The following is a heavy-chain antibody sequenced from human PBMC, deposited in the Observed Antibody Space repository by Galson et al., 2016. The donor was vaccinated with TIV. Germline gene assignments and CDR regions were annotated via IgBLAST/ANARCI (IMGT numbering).Heavy chain of an antibody. D-gene: IGHD1-1*01. CDR1: GGSLTPYY. V-gene: IGHV4-59*01. Sequence: QVQLQQAGPGLVKPSETLSISCTVSGGSLTPYYWTWIRQSPGTGLEWIGYMYCNGTTKYNPSLGGRVSISVDMSTQKISLKLNSVTVADTAVYYCCRIWSRAYWGRGTLVTVSS. CDR3: CRIWSRAY. J-gene: IGHJ4*02. CDR2: MYCNGTT.